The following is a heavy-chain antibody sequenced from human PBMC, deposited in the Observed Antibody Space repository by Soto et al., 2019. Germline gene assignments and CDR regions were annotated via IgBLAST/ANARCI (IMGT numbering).Heavy chain of an antibody. CDR2: IKSKSDGGTT. J-gene: IGHJ4*02. CDR1: GFTFTNAW. CDR3: TTDSPLDF. Sequence: EVQLVESGGGLVKPGGSLRLSCGASGFTFTNAWMNWVRQAPGKGLEWVGRIKSKSDGGTTDYAAPVKGRFTISREDSKNSRYLQMNSLKTEDTAVYYCTTDSPLDFWGQGNLVTVSS. V-gene: IGHV3-15*07.